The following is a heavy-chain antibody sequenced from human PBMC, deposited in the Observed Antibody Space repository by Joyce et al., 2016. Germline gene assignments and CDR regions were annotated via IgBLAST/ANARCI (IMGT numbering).Heavy chain of an antibody. CDR1: EFTFSSYG. D-gene: IGHD6-13*01. V-gene: IGHV3-30*18. CDR2: ISNDGSNK. Sequence: QVQLVESGGGVVQPGRSLRLSCAASEFTFSSYGMHWVRQAPGKGLEWVAVISNDGSNKYYADSVKGRFTISRDNSKNTLYLQMNSLRAEDTAVYYCAKNSIADIYYFDYWGQGTLVTVSS. CDR3: AKNSIADIYYFDY. J-gene: IGHJ4*02.